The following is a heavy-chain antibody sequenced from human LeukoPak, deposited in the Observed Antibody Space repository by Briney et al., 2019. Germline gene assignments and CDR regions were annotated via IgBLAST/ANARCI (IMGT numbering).Heavy chain of an antibody. Sequence: ASVKVSCKASGYTFTSYYMHWVRQAPGQGLEWMGIINPSGGSTSYAQKFQGRVTMTRDTSTSTVYMELSSLRSEDTAVYYCAGEGRIYYYYMDVWGKGTTVTVSS. V-gene: IGHV1-46*01. D-gene: IGHD1-1*01. J-gene: IGHJ6*03. CDR3: AGEGRIYYYYMDV. CDR2: INPSGGST. CDR1: GYTFTSYY.